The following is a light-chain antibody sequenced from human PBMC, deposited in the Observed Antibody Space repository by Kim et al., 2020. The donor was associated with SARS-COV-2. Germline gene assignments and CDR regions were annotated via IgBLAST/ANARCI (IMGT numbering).Light chain of an antibody. CDR1: QSVSSY. J-gene: IGKJ4*01. CDR3: QQRSNWLT. CDR2: DAS. Sequence: EIVLTQSPATLSLSPGERATLSCRASQSVSSYLAWYQQKPGQAPRLLIYDASNRATGIPARFGGSGSGTDFTLTISSLEPEDFAVYYCQQRSNWLTFGGGTKVDIK. V-gene: IGKV3-11*01.